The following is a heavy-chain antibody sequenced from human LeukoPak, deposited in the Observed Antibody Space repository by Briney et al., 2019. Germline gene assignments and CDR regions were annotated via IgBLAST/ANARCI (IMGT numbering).Heavy chain of an antibody. CDR3: ARGIAARHRYFDY. Sequence: SVKVSCKASGYTFTSYYMHWVRQAPGQGLEWMGGIIPIFGTANYAQKFQGRVTITADESTSTAYMELSSLRSEDTAVYYCARGIAARHRYFDYWGQGTLVTVSS. D-gene: IGHD6-6*01. CDR2: IIPIFGTA. V-gene: IGHV1-69*13. CDR1: GYTFTSYY. J-gene: IGHJ4*02.